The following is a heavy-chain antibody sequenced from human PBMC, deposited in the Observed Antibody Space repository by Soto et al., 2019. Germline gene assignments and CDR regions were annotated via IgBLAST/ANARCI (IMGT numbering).Heavy chain of an antibody. D-gene: IGHD5-12*01. CDR3: ARDSGRDGYNGY. Sequence: SSETLSLTCTVSGGSISSYYWSWIRQPPGKGLEWIGYIYYSGSTNYNPSLKSRVTISVDTSKNQFSLKLSSVTAADTAVYYCARDSGRDGYNGYWGQGTLVTVSS. V-gene: IGHV4-59*01. CDR2: IYYSGST. J-gene: IGHJ4*02. CDR1: GGSISSYY.